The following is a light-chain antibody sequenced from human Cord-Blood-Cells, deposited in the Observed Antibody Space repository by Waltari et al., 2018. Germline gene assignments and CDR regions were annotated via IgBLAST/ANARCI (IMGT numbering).Light chain of an antibody. Sequence: QSVLTQPPSASGTPGQSVTTSCSGSSSNLGSNYVYWYQQRPGTAPKLLIYRNKQRPSGVPDRFSGSKSGTSASLAISGLRSEDEADYYCAAWDDSLSGWVFGGGTKLTVL. CDR1: SSNLGSNY. CDR2: RNK. V-gene: IGLV1-47*01. J-gene: IGLJ3*02. CDR3: AAWDDSLSGWV.